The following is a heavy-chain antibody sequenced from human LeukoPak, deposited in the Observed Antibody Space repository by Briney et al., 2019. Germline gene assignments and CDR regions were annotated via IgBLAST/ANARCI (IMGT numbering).Heavy chain of an antibody. D-gene: IGHD4-23*01. J-gene: IGHJ4*02. V-gene: IGHV4-34*01. CDR2: INHSGST. CDR1: GGSFSGYY. Sequence: SETLSLTCAVYGGSFSGYYWSWIRQPPGKGLEWIGEINHSGSTNYNPSLKSRVTISVDTSKNQFSLKLSSVTAADTAVHYCARNPYGGNSHFDYWGQGTLVTVSS. CDR3: ARNPYGGNSHFDY.